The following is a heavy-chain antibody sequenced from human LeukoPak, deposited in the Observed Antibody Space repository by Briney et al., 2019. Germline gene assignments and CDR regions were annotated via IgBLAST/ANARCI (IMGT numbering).Heavy chain of an antibody. Sequence: PSETLSLTCTVSGGSISSYYWSWIRQPPGKGLEWIGYIYYSGSTNYNPSLKSRVTISVDTSKNQFSLKPSSVTAADTAVYYCARQDYGGNSDYWGQGTLVTVSS. CDR3: ARQDYGGNSDY. CDR2: IYYSGST. V-gene: IGHV4-59*08. CDR1: GGSISSYY. D-gene: IGHD4-23*01. J-gene: IGHJ4*02.